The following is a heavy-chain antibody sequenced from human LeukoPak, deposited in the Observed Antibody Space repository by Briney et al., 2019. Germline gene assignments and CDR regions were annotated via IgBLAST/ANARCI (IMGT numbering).Heavy chain of an antibody. CDR1: GFTFSIYT. CDR2: ISAGSRHI. J-gene: IGHJ4*02. Sequence: GGSLRLSCEASGFTFSIYTMNWVRQAPGKGLEWVSVISAGSRHIYYADSVKGRFTISRDNSKNTLYLQMNSLRAEDTAVYYCAKNGDTRVRGVIYYFDYWGQGTLDTVSS. V-gene: IGHV3-21*01. D-gene: IGHD3-10*01. CDR3: AKNGDTRVRGVIYYFDY.